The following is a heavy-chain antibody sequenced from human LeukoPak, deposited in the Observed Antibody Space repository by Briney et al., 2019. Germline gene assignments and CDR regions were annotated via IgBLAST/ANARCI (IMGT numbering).Heavy chain of an antibody. Sequence: SETLSLTCTVSGGSISSYYWSWIRQPPGKGLEWIGYIYYSGSTNYNPSLKSRVTISVDTSKNQFSLKLSSVTAADTAVYYCARLHDSNGYHEGFDPWGQGTPVTVSS. V-gene: IGHV4-59*08. D-gene: IGHD3-22*01. CDR1: GGSISSYY. CDR2: IYYSGST. J-gene: IGHJ5*02. CDR3: ARLHDSNGYHEGFDP.